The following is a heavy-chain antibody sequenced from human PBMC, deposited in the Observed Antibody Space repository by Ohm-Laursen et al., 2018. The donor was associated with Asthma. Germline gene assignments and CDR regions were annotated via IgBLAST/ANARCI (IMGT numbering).Heavy chain of an antibody. CDR2: ISYDGSNK. CDR3: ARDFENVDTAMELGYGMDV. J-gene: IGHJ6*02. V-gene: IGHV3-30*03. Sequence: SLRLSCAASGFTFSSYGMHWVRQAPGKGLEWVAVISYDGSNKYYADSVKGRFTISRDNSKNTLYLQMNSLRAEDTAVYYCARDFENVDTAMELGYGMDVWGQGTTVTVSS. CDR1: GFTFSSYG. D-gene: IGHD5-18*01.